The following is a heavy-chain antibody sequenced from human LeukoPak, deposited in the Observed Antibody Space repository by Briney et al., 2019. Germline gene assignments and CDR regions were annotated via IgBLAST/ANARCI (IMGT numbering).Heavy chain of an antibody. CDR1: GGSFSTYY. CDR3: ARGAYRNGAEN. Sequence: SETLSLTCTVSGGSFSTYYWSWIWQSPGKGLEWIGYIYYSGSTNYDPSLRSRVTISVDTSKNQFSLKLYSVTAADTAVYYCARGAYRNGAENWGQGTLVTVSS. J-gene: IGHJ4*02. V-gene: IGHV4-59*08. D-gene: IGHD5-18*01. CDR2: IYYSGST.